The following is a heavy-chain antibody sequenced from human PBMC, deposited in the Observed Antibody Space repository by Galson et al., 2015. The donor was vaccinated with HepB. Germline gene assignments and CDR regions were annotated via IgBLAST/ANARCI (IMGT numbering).Heavy chain of an antibody. J-gene: IGHJ4*02. V-gene: IGHV3-7*03. CDR2: IKEDGSIK. Sequence: SLRLSCAASGFMFSGHWMNWVRQAPGKGLEWVANIKEDGSIKYCVDSVTGRFTISRDNARNLLYLQMNGLRAEDTAVYFCARNRGNETFDYWGQGALVTVSS. CDR3: ARNRGNETFDY. D-gene: IGHD1-1*01. CDR1: GFMFSGHW.